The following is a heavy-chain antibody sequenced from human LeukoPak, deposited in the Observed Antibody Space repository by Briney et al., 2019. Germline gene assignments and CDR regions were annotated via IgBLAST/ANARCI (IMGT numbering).Heavy chain of an antibody. D-gene: IGHD3-10*01. Sequence: ASVKVSCKASGYTFTGYYMHWVRQAPGQGIERRGWINPNSGGTNYAQKFQGRVTMTRDTSISTAYMEPSRLRSDDTAVYYCARAVNYGSANDYWGQGTLVTVSS. CDR2: INPNSGGT. CDR1: GYTFTGYY. CDR3: ARAVNYGSANDY. J-gene: IGHJ4*02. V-gene: IGHV1-2*02.